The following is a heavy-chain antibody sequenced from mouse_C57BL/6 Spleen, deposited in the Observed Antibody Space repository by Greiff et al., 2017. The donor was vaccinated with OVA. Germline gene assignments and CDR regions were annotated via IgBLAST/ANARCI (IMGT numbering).Heavy chain of an antibody. D-gene: IGHD2-3*01. CDR3: ARGGGLLYAMDY. V-gene: IGHV1-59*01. CDR1: GYTFTSYW. Sequence: VQLQQPGAELVRPGTSVKLSCKASGYTFTSYWMHWVKQRPGQGLEWIGVIDPSDSYTNYNQKFKGKATLTVDTSSSTAYMQLSSLTSEDSAVDYCARGGGLLYAMDYWGQGTSVTVSS. CDR2: IDPSDSYT. J-gene: IGHJ4*01.